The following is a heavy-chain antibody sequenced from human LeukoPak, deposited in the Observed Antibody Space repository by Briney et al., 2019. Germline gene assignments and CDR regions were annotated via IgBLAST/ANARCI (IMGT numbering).Heavy chain of an antibody. CDR2: ISSNGGST. D-gene: IGHD3-22*01. Sequence: PGGSLRLSCAASGFTFSSYAMHWVRQAPGKGLEYVSAISSNGGSTYYANSVKGRFTISRDNSKNTLYLQMGRLRAEDMAVYYCAKFTTQVDIWGQGTMVTVSS. CDR3: AKFTTQVDI. J-gene: IGHJ3*02. CDR1: GFTFSSYA. V-gene: IGHV3-64*01.